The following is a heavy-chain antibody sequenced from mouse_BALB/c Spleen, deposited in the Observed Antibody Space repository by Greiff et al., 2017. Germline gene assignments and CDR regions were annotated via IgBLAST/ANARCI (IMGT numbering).Heavy chain of an antibody. CDR1: GFTFSSYA. V-gene: IGHV5-6-5*01. CDR2: ISSGGST. CDR3: ARVYDYDGYFDV. Sequence: EVKLVESGGGLVKPGGSLKLSCAASGFTFSSYAMSWVRQTPEKRLEWVASISSGGSTYYPDSVKGRFTISRDNARNILYLQMSSLRSEDTAMYYGARVYDYDGYFDVWGEGTTVTVSS. J-gene: IGHJ1*01. D-gene: IGHD2-4*01.